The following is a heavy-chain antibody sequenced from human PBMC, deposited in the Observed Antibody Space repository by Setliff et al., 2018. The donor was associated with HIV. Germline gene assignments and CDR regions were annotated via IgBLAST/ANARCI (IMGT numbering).Heavy chain of an antibody. Sequence: PGGSLRLSCAASGFTFSGYEMIWVRQAPGKGLEWLSYISGGGETIYYADSVKGRFTISRDNAENTLFLQMDSLRAEDTAVYYCARVWETLQSYAFDIWGQGTMVTV. CDR1: GFTFSGYE. CDR2: ISGGGETI. J-gene: IGHJ3*02. V-gene: IGHV3-48*03. D-gene: IGHD1-26*01. CDR3: ARVWETLQSYAFDI.